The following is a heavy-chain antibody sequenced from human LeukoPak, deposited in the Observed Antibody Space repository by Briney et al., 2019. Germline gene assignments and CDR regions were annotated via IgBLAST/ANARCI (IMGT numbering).Heavy chain of an antibody. D-gene: IGHD6-6*01. V-gene: IGHV3-74*01. CDR3: AKGGYCIGSSCHKCSSSSGLYFYGMDV. CDR2: INNDGSGT. Sequence: GGSLRLSCAASGFTFSNYWMHWVRQAPGKGLVWVSRINNDGSGTTYADSVKGRFTISRDNSKNSLYLQMNSLRTEDTAMYYCAKGGYCIGSSCHKCSSSSGLYFYGMDVWGQGTTVTVSS. J-gene: IGHJ6*02. CDR1: GFTFSNYW.